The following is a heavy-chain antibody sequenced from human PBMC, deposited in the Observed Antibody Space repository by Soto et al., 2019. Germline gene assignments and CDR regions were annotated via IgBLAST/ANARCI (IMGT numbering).Heavy chain of an antibody. D-gene: IGHD3-3*01. V-gene: IGHV3-23*01. Sequence: PGGSLRLSCAASGFTFSSYAMSWVRQAPGKGLEWVSAISGSGGSTYYADSVKGRFTISRDNSKNTLYLQMNSLRAEDTAVYYCAKDRVRFWSGYSHNWFDPWGQGTLVTVSS. CDR2: ISGSGGST. J-gene: IGHJ5*02. CDR1: GFTFSSYA. CDR3: AKDRVRFWSGYSHNWFDP.